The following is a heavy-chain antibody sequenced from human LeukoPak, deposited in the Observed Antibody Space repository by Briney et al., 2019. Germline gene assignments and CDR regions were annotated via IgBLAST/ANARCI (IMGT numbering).Heavy chain of an antibody. J-gene: IGHJ4*02. D-gene: IGHD3-22*01. CDR2: ISGSGGST. CDR3: AKSAYYDASGYYREYYFDY. CDR1: GFTFSSYA. Sequence: GGSLRLSCAASGFTFSSYAMSWVRQVPGKGLEWVSSISGSGGSTYFADSVKGRFTISRDNSKNTLYLQMNSLRAEDTAVYYCAKSAYYDASGYYREYYFDYWGQGTLVTVSS. V-gene: IGHV3-23*01.